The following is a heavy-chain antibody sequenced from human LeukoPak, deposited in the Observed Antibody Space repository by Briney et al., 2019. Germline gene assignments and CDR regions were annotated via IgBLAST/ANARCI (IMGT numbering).Heavy chain of an antibody. J-gene: IGHJ4*02. D-gene: IGHD3-22*01. CDR2: INPSGGST. CDR1: VYTFTSYY. V-gene: IGHV1-46*01. Sequence: GASVKVSCKGSVYTFTSYYMHWVRQAPGQGLEWMGIINPSGGSTSYAQKFQGRVTMTRDTSTSTVYMELSSLRSEDTAVYYCEREVVADPPKGVDYWGQGTLVTVSS. CDR3: EREVVADPPKGVDY.